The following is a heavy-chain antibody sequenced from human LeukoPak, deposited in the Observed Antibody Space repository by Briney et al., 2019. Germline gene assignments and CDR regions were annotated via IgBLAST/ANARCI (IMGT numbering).Heavy chain of an antibody. V-gene: IGHV3-64*01. CDR1: GIIFSDYA. Sequence: GGSLRLSCAASGIIFSDYAMHWVRQGPGKGLECISTISSDGGSTYYANSVKGRFTISRDNSKNTLYLQMGSLRAEDMAVYYCARGRQGAKTRYFDLWGRGTRVTVSS. CDR2: ISSDGGST. J-gene: IGHJ2*01. CDR3: ARGRQGAKTRYFDL. D-gene: IGHD1-26*01.